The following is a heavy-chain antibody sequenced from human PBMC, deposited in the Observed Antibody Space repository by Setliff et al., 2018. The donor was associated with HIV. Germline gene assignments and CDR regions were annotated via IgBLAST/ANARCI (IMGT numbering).Heavy chain of an antibody. J-gene: IGHJ4*02. CDR1: GFIFSSYE. CDR3: AADRIVLGDY. Sequence: PGGSLRLSCVASGFIFSSYEMHWVRQAPGKGLVWVSHIKSDGSVIQYADSVKGRFTISRDNAKNTLYLQMNSLRVEDTAVYYCAADRIVLGDYWGQGTLVTVSS. V-gene: IGHV3-74*01. CDR2: IKSDGSVI. D-gene: IGHD2-15*01.